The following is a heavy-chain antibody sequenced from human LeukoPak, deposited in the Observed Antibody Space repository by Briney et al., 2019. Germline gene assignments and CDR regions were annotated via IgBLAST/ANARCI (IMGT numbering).Heavy chain of an antibody. V-gene: IGHV3-23*01. CDR2: ISGSGGST. CDR1: GFTFSSYA. Sequence: PGWALRLSCAASGFTFSSYAMSWVRQAPGKGLEGVSAISGSGGSTYYADSVKGRFTISRDNSKNTLYLQMNSLRAEDTAVYYCAKTPRPDDYGDYGVAFDIWGQGTMVTVSS. J-gene: IGHJ3*02. D-gene: IGHD4-17*01. CDR3: AKTPRPDDYGDYGVAFDI.